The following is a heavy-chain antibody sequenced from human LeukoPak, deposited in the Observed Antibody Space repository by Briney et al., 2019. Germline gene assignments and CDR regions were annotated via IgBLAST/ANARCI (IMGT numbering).Heavy chain of an antibody. CDR1: GFTFDNCA. J-gene: IGHJ4*02. CDR3: AKMHVGYCSGGNCYLGC. Sequence: PGGSLRLSCAASGFTFDNCAITWVRQAPGKGLEWVSMISSSGNTYYADSVKGRFTISRDNSKNTVYLQMNSLRAEDTAVYYCAKMHVGYCSGGNCYLGCWGQGALVTVSS. D-gene: IGHD2-15*01. CDR2: ISSSGNT. V-gene: IGHV3-23*01.